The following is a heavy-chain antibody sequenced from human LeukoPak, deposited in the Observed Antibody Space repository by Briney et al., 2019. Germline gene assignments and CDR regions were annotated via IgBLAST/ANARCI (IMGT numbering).Heavy chain of an antibody. V-gene: IGHV3-33*06. J-gene: IGHJ4*02. CDR2: IWYDGSNK. D-gene: IGHD3-10*01. CDR1: GFTFSSYS. Sequence: GGSLRLSCAASGFTFSSYSMNWVRQAPGKGLEWVAVIWYDGSNKYYADSVKGRFTISRDNSKNTLYLQMNNLRAEDTATYYCAKDAHGVSYCPFDYWGQGILVTVSS. CDR3: AKDAHGVSYCPFDY.